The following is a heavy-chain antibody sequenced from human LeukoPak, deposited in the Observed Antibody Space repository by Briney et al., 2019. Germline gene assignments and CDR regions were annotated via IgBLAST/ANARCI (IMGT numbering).Heavy chain of an antibody. J-gene: IGHJ4*02. Sequence: ASVKVSCKASGYTFTRYGITWVRRAPGQGLEWMGWISTYDGDTYYAQKFQGRVTMTRDTSTTTAYMELRGLRSDDAALYYCARDVLNRCIGGICPIDDWGQGTLVTVSS. CDR3: ARDVLNRCIGGICPIDD. CDR2: ISTYDGDT. V-gene: IGHV1-18*04. D-gene: IGHD2-15*01. CDR1: GYTFTRYG.